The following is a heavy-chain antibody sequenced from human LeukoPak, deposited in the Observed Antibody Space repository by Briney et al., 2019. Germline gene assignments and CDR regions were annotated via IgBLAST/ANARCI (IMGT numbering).Heavy chain of an antibody. J-gene: IGHJ5*02. CDR2: MSPNSGNT. Sequence: ASVKVSCKASGYTFTSYDINWVRQATGQGLEWMGWMSPNSGNTGYAQKFQGRVTMTRNTSISTAYMELSSLRSEDTAVYYCTRGRSSWYTPNWFDPWGQGTLVTVSS. CDR3: TRGRSSWYTPNWFDP. D-gene: IGHD6-13*01. CDR1: GYTFTSYD. V-gene: IGHV1-8*01.